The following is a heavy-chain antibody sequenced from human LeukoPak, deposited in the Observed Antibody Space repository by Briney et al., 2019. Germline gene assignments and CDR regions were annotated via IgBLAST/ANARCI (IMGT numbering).Heavy chain of an antibody. CDR3: AMGAIVATIDY. V-gene: IGHV3-66*01. J-gene: IGHJ4*02. CDR1: GXTFSDYH. Sequence: GGSLRLSWAASGXTFSDYHVSWVRQAPGKGLEWVSLIYSGSSTYYADSVKGRFTISRDKSKNTLYLQMSSLRVEDTAVYYCAMGAIVATIDYWGQGTLVTVSS. D-gene: IGHD5-12*01. CDR2: IYSGSST.